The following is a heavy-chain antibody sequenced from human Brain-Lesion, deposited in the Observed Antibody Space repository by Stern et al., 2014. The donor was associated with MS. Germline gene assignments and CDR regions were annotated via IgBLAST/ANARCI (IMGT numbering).Heavy chain of an antibody. Sequence: EVQLLESGGDLVQPGRSLRLSCGAFGFTFDDYAMPWVRQAPGKGLEWVAGISWNSGTIGYADSVKGRFTTSRDNAYSSLYLQMNSLRPEDTALYYCARDITGSSAYFAYWGQGTLVTVSS. J-gene: IGHJ4*02. CDR1: GFTFDDYA. D-gene: IGHD1-14*01. V-gene: IGHV3-9*01. CDR3: ARDITGSSAYFAY. CDR2: ISWNSGTI.